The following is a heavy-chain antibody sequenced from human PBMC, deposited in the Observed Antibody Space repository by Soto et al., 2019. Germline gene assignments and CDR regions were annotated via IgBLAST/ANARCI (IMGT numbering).Heavy chain of an antibody. Sequence: GGSLRLSCAASGFIFDDYAMHWVRQAPGKGLEWVSGISWNSGSIGYADSVKGRFTISRDNAKNSLYLQMNSLRAEDTALYYCAKAGFWSGYYSLVDYWGQGTLVTVSS. D-gene: IGHD3-3*01. CDR3: AKAGFWSGYYSLVDY. V-gene: IGHV3-9*01. CDR1: GFIFDDYA. J-gene: IGHJ4*02. CDR2: ISWNSGSI.